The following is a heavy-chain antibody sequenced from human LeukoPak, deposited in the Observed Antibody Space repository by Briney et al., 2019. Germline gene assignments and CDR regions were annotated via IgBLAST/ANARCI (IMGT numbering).Heavy chain of an antibody. D-gene: IGHD3-10*01. CDR1: GFTFSSYW. Sequence: GGSLRLSCAASGFTFSSYWMSWVRQAPGKGLEWVANIKQDGSEEYYVDSVKGRFTISRDNAKNSLYLQMNSLRAEDTAVYYCARCDGDYYGSGSYYNVSLFDYWGQGTLVTVSS. CDR2: IKQDGSEE. V-gene: IGHV3-7*01. CDR3: ARCDGDYYGSGSYYNVSLFDY. J-gene: IGHJ4*02.